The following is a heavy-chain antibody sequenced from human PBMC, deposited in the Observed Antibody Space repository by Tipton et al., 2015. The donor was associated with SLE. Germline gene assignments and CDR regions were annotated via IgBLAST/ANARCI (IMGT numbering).Heavy chain of an antibody. V-gene: IGHV4-38-2*02. Sequence: GLVKPSETLSLTCTVSGYSISSGYYWGWIRQPPGKGLEWIGSIYHSGSTTYNPSLESRVTISVDTSKNQFSLNLTSVTAADTALYYCARERWSRVVVPSAIRDAFDIWGQGTLVTVSS. CDR2: IYHSGST. D-gene: IGHD2-2*02. CDR1: GYSISSGYY. J-gene: IGHJ3*02. CDR3: ARERWSRVVVPSAIRDAFDI.